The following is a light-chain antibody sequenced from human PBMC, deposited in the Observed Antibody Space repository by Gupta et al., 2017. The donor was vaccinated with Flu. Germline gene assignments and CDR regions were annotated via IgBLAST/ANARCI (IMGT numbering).Light chain of an antibody. J-gene: IGKJ1*01. CDR1: QSVSSN. Sequence: PATLLCPPGERATLSCRASQSVSSNLAWYQQKPGQAPRLLIYGASTRAPGIPARFSGSGSGTEFTLTISSLQSEDFAVYYCQQYNNWLRTFGQGTKVEIK. CDR2: GAS. V-gene: IGKV3-15*01. CDR3: QQYNNWLRT.